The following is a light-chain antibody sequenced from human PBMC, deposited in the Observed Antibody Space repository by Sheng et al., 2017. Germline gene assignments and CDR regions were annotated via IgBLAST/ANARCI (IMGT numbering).Light chain of an antibody. CDR3: QQYYRTPWR. CDR1: QSISSW. Sequence: DIQMTQSPSTLSASLGDRVTITCRASQSISSWLAWYQQKPGKAPKLLIYQASTLESGVPSRFSGSGSGTDYFLTISSIQPDDFATYYCQQYYRTPWRFGQGTRVELK. V-gene: IGKV1-5*03. CDR2: QAS. J-gene: IGKJ1*01.